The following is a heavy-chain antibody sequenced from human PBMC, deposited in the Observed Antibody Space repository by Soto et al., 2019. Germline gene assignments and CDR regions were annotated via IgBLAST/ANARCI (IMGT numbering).Heavy chain of an antibody. CDR3: ARNPTEYSSSSLAAFDI. J-gene: IGHJ3*02. Sequence: SQTLSLTCAISGDSVSSNSAAWNWIRQSPSRSLEWLGRTYYRSKWYNDYAVSVKSRITINPDTSKNQFSLQLNSVTPEDTAVYYCARNPTEYSSSSLAAFDIWGQGTMVTVSS. D-gene: IGHD6-6*01. CDR1: GDSVSSNSAA. CDR2: TYYRSKWYN. V-gene: IGHV6-1*01.